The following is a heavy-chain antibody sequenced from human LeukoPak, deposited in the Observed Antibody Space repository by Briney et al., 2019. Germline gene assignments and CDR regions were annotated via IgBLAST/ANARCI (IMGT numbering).Heavy chain of an antibody. J-gene: IGHJ4*02. Sequence: GRSLRLSCTASGFTLSSHAMHWVRQAPGKGLEWVAVISYDTSHKYYADSVKGRFTISRDNSKNTLYLQMNSLTAEDTAVYYCARGQEKDDYGPDYWGQGTLVTVSS. CDR1: GFTLSSHA. CDR3: ARGQEKDDYGPDY. V-gene: IGHV3-30-3*01. D-gene: IGHD4/OR15-4a*01. CDR2: ISYDTSHK.